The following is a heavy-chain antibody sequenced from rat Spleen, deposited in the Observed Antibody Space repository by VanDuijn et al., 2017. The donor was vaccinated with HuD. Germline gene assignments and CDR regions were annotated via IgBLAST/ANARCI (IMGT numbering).Heavy chain of an antibody. J-gene: IGHJ2*01. CDR3: ATDQLLTEHY. V-gene: IGHV5-7*01. CDR2: ISHDGSST. CDR1: GFTFSDYN. D-gene: IGHD1-2*01. Sequence: EVQLVESGGGLVQPGRSLKLSCAASGFTFSDYNMAWVRQAPKKGLEWVATISHDGSSTYYRDSVKGRFTISRDNGKSTLYLQMDSLRSEDSATYYCATDQLLTEHYWGQGVMVIVSS.